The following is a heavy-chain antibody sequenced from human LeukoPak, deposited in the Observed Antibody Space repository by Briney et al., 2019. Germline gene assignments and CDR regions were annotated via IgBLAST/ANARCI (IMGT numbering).Heavy chain of an antibody. V-gene: IGHV1-8*01. Sequence: ASVKVSCKASGYTFTSYDINWVRQATGQGLEWMGWMNPNSGNTGYAQKFQGRVTMTSNTSISTAYMEVTSLKSEDTAVYYCARGAPGSYCSGGSCPYFDFWGQGTLATVS. CDR3: ARGAPGSYCSGGSCPYFDF. J-gene: IGHJ4*02. CDR2: MNPNSGNT. CDR1: GYTFTSYD. D-gene: IGHD2-15*01.